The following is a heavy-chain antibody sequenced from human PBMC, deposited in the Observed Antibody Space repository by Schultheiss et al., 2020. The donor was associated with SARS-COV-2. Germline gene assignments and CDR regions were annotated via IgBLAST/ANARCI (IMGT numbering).Heavy chain of an antibody. CDR3: ASATYYDFWSGYYTQYYYYMDV. D-gene: IGHD3-3*01. J-gene: IGHJ6*03. CDR2: IYYSGST. Sequence: SETLSLTCTVSGGSISSYYWSWIRQPPGKGLEWIGSIYYSGSTYYNPSLKSRVTISVDTSKNQFSLKLSSVTAADTAVYYCASATYYDFWSGYYTQYYYYMDVWGKGTTVTVSS. V-gene: IGHV4-59*05. CDR1: GGSISSYY.